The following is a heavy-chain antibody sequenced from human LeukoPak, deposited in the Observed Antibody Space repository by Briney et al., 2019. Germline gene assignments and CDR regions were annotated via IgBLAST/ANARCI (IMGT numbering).Heavy chain of an antibody. CDR1: GFTFSSYA. CDR3: AKDVGIAAAGTIDY. Sequence: GGSLRLSCAASGFTFSSYAMSWVRQAPGKGLEWVSAISGSGGSTYYADSVKGRFTISRDNSKNTLCLQMNSLRAEDTAVYYCAKDVGIAAAGTIDYWGQGTLVTVSS. CDR2: ISGSGGST. V-gene: IGHV3-23*01. J-gene: IGHJ4*02. D-gene: IGHD6-13*01.